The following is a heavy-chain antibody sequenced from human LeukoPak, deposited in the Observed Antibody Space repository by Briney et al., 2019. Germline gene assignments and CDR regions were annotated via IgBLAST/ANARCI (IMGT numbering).Heavy chain of an antibody. V-gene: IGHV4-59*01. Sequence: SETLSLTCSVSADSISIYYWTWVRQPPGKGLEGGGYIDQTGTTTYHPSLNRRLTISSTPSNTHFSLDLTSVTAADTAVYFCARGRVSSSTYYSTYYYYFYMDVWGKGTTVIVSS. CDR1: ADSISIYY. CDR2: IDQTGTT. D-gene: IGHD4-11*01. J-gene: IGHJ6*03. CDR3: ARGRVSSSTYYSTYYYYFYMDV.